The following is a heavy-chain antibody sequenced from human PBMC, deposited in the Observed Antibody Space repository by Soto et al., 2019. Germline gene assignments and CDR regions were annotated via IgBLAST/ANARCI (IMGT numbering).Heavy chain of an antibody. CDR2: IIPMFGTP. J-gene: IGHJ6*02. Sequence: QVQLVQSGAEVKKPGSSVKVSCKASGGTFSNYSITWVRQAPGQGLQWMGGIIPMFGTPDYAQTFQGRVTITAYESTTTAYMALSSLRSEDTAEYYFASSMIVADPIDFYYYCGLDVWGQGTTVTVSS. D-gene: IGHD3-22*01. V-gene: IGHV1-69*01. CDR1: GGTFSNYS. CDR3: ASSMIVADPIDFYYYCGLDV.